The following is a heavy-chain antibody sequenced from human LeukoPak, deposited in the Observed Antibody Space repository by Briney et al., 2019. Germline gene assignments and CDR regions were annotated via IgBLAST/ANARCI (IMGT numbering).Heavy chain of an antibody. J-gene: IGHJ4*02. CDR2: ISGSGGST. V-gene: IGHV3-23*01. CDR3: ARRGESASYGDYRFDY. D-gene: IGHD4-17*01. Sequence: QAGGSLRLSCAASGFTFSNAWMNWVRQAPGKGLEWVSAISGSGGSTYYADSVKGRFTISRDNSKNTLFLQMNSLRAEDTAVYYCARRGESASYGDYRFDYWGQGTLVTVSS. CDR1: GFTFSNAW.